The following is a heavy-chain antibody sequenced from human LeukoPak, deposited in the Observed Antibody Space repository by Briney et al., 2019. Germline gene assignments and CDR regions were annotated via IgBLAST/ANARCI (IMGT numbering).Heavy chain of an antibody. CDR2: IYPGDSDT. D-gene: IGHD3-10*01. J-gene: IGHJ1*01. Sequence: GESLKISCKGSGYTFTTYWIGWVRPMPGKGLEWMGIIYPGDSDTRYSPSFQGQVTISVDKSINTAYLQWSSLEASDTAMYYCARHPLGDFYASGPLELWGQGTLVSVSS. CDR1: GYTFTTYW. CDR3: ARHPLGDFYASGPLEL. V-gene: IGHV5-51*01.